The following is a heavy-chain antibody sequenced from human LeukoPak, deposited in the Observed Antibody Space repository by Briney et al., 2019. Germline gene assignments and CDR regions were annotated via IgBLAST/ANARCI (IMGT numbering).Heavy chain of an antibody. CDR2: INAGNGNT. CDR3: ASRYDSSGYDYYGMDV. J-gene: IGHJ6*02. D-gene: IGHD3-22*01. Sequence: ASVKVSCKASGYTFTSYAMHWVRQAPGQRLEWMGWINAGNGNTKYSQKLQGRVTITRDTSASTAYMELSSLRSEDTAVYYCASRYDSSGYDYYGMDVWGQGTTVTVSS. V-gene: IGHV1-3*01. CDR1: GYTFTSYA.